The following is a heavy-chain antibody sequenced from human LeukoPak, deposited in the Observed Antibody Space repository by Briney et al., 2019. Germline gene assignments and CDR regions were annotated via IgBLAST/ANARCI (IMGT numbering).Heavy chain of an antibody. CDR2: LYYSGST. V-gene: IGHV4-59*12. J-gene: IGHJ4*02. D-gene: IGHD6-19*01. Sequence: KPSETLSLTCTVSGGSISSYYWSWIRQPPGKGLEWIGYLYYSGSTNYNPSLKSRVTISIDTSKNQFSLKLSSVTAADTAVYYCARTKVAEGEYFDYWGQGTLVTVSS. CDR1: GGSISSYY. CDR3: ARTKVAEGEYFDY.